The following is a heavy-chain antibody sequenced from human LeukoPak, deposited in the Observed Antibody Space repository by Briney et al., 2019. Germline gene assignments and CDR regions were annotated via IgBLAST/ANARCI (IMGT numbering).Heavy chain of an antibody. Sequence: GGSLRLSCAASGFTFSSYAMSWVRQAPGKGLEWVSAISGSGGSTYYADSVKGRFTISRDNSKNTLYLQMNSLRAEDTAVYYCAKVPDIVVVPAAEDYWGEGALVTVSS. CDR2: ISGSGGST. CDR3: AKVPDIVVVPAAEDY. J-gene: IGHJ4*02. V-gene: IGHV3-23*01. CDR1: GFTFSSYA. D-gene: IGHD2-2*01.